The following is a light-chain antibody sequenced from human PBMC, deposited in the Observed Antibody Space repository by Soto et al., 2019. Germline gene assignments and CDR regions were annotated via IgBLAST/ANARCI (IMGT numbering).Light chain of an antibody. CDR1: QSVSSS. V-gene: IGKV3-15*01. J-gene: IGKJ3*01. CDR3: QQYNNWPLT. Sequence: EIEMTQSPAPLSVSPGERATLSCRASQSVSSSLAWYQQKPGQAPRLLIYGASTRATGIPARFSGSGSGTEFTLTSNRLQSEDFAVYYCQQYNNWPLTFGPGTKVDIK. CDR2: GAS.